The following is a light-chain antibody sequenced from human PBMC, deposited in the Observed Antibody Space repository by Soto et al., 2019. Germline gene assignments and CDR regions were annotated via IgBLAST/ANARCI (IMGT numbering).Light chain of an antibody. Sequence: DIEMNHSPYALFAYVGDRVNITCRSSQIISYHFNWYQQKPGRAPDLLMYGAASLQSGVPSRFTGSGSGTEFSLTITCLQPGDFATYYFQQTDTTPLTFGEGDKVPSK. CDR3: QQTDTTPLT. J-gene: IGKJ4*01. CDR2: GAA. CDR1: QIISYH. V-gene: IGKV1-39*01.